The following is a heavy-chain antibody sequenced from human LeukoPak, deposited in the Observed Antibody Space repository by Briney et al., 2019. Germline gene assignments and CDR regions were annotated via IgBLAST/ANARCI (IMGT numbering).Heavy chain of an antibody. J-gene: IGHJ3*02. CDR3: ARSRDRAFEI. D-gene: IGHD5-24*01. CDR1: GLAFSTSW. V-gene: IGHV3-7*02. CDR2: IKEDGSRK. Sequence: GGSLRLSCAASGLAFSTSWMAWVRQAPGKGLEWVANIKEDGSRKNYVDSVKGRFTISRDNAKNSLYLQMNSLRAEDTAVYYCARSRDRAFEICGQGTMVTVSS.